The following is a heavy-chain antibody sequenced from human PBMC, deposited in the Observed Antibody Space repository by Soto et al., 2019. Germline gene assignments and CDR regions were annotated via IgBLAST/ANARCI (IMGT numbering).Heavy chain of an antibody. CDR2: ISYSGST. CDR3: ARGQAAAPAMDV. CDR1: GGSISSGDYY. V-gene: IGHV4-30-4*01. Sequence: SETLSLTCSVSGGSISSGDYYWTWIRQPPGKGLEWIGYISYSGSTFYSPSLKRRVTISVDRSKNQFSLKLSSVTAADTAVYCCARGQAAAPAMDVWGQGTTVTVSS. J-gene: IGHJ6*02. D-gene: IGHD6-13*01.